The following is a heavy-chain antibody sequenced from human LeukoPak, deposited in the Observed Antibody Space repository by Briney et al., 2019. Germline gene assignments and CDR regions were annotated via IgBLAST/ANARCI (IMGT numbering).Heavy chain of an antibody. CDR1: GGSFSGYY. CDR3: ARGNIVVVPAAIARTTVTTDFDY. J-gene: IGHJ4*02. Sequence: SSETLSLTCAVYGGSFSGYYWSWIRQPPGKGLEWIGEINHSGSTNYNPSLKSRVTISVDTSKNQFSLKLSSVTAADTAVYYCARGNIVVVPAAIARTTVTTDFDYWGQGTLVTVSS. D-gene: IGHD2-2*01. CDR2: INHSGST. V-gene: IGHV4-34*01.